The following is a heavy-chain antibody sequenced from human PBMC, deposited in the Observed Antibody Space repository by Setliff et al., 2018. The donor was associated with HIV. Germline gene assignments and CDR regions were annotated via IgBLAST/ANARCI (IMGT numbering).Heavy chain of an antibody. V-gene: IGHV1-46*01. Sequence: ASVKVSCKASGDSLSSQYFHWVRQAPGQVPEWMGIIDPSGESINYTQRFQGRVTMTRDTSTNTVYMELSSLTSGDTAMYYCVSPMRVSQAFDIWGQGTMVTVSS. CDR1: GDSLSSQY. CDR3: VSPMRVSQAFDI. CDR2: IDPSGESI. J-gene: IGHJ3*02.